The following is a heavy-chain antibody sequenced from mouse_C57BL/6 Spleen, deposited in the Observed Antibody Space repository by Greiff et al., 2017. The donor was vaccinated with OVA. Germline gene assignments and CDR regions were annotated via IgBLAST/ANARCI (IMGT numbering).Heavy chain of an antibody. Sequence: VKLQQPGAELVKPGASVKLSCKASGYTFTSYWMHWVKQRPGQGLEWIGMIHPNSGSTNYNEKFKSKATLTVDKSSSTAYMQLSSLTSEDSAVYYCARSGYYYGQGGVFDYWGQGTTLTVSS. CDR3: ARSGYYYGQGGVFDY. CDR1: GYTFTSYW. CDR2: IHPNSGST. J-gene: IGHJ2*01. D-gene: IGHD1-1*01. V-gene: IGHV1-64*01.